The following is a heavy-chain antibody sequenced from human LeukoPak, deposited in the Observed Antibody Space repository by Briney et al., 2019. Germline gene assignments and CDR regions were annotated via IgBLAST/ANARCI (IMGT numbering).Heavy chain of an antibody. V-gene: IGHV4-4*07. CDR1: GGSISSYY. Sequence: SETLSLTCTVSGGSISSYYWSWIRQPAGKGLEWIGRIYTSGSTNYNPSLKSRVTMSVDTSMNQFSLRLTSVTAADTAVYYCARAGYGYSGSYYEYSYYMDVWGKGTTVTVSS. CDR3: ARAGYGYSGSYYEYSYYMDV. J-gene: IGHJ6*03. CDR2: IYTSGST. D-gene: IGHD1-26*01.